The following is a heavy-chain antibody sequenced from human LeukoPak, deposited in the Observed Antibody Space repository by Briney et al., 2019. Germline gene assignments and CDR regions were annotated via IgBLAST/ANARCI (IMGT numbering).Heavy chain of an antibody. Sequence: PGGSLRLSCAASGFTFTNYWMSWVRQAPGKGLEWVANIKQDGSEKDYVDSMKGRFTISRDNTKNSVSLQMNSLRAEDTAVYYCAKMSSSWTYYYGMDVWGQGTTVTVSS. D-gene: IGHD6-13*01. CDR1: GFTFTNYW. CDR3: AKMSSSWTYYYGMDV. J-gene: IGHJ6*02. V-gene: IGHV3-7*03. CDR2: IKQDGSEK.